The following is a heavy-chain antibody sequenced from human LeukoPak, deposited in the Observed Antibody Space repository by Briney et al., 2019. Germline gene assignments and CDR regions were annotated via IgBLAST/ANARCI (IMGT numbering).Heavy chain of an antibody. CDR3: ARGYCSSTSCYNFDY. D-gene: IGHD2-2*02. J-gene: IGHJ4*02. V-gene: IGHV1-18*01. Sequence: GASVKVSCKASGYTFTSYGISWVRQAPGQGLEWMGWISAYNGNTNYAQKLQGRVTMTTDTSTSTAYMELRSLRSDDTAVYYCARGYCSSTSCYNFDYWGQGTLVTVSS. CDR1: GYTFTSYG. CDR2: ISAYNGNT.